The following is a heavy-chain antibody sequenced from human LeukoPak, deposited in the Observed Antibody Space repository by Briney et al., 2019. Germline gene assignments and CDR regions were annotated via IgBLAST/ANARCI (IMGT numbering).Heavy chain of an antibody. J-gene: IGHJ4*02. D-gene: IGHD3-10*01. CDR3: ARFGSNPYYFDY. CDR2: IYYSGST. Sequence: ASETLSLTCTVSGCSISSYYWSWIRQPPGKGLEWIGYIYYSGSTNYNPSLKSRVTISVDTSKNQFSLKLSSVTAADTAVYYCARFGSNPYYFDYWGQGTLVTVSS. V-gene: IGHV4-59*08. CDR1: GCSISSYY.